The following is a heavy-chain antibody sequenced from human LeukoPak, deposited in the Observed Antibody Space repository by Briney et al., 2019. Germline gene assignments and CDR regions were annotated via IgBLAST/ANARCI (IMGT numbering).Heavy chain of an antibody. CDR2: IIPILGIA. V-gene: IGHV1-69*04. J-gene: IGHJ4*02. CDR3: ARGDSYGYGGYFDY. D-gene: IGHD5-18*01. Sequence: SVKVSCKASGGTFSSYAISWVRQAPGQGLEWMERIIPILGIANYAQKFQGRVTITADKSTSTAYMELSSLRSEDTAVYYCARGDSYGYGGYFDYWGQGTLVTVSS. CDR1: GGTFSSYA.